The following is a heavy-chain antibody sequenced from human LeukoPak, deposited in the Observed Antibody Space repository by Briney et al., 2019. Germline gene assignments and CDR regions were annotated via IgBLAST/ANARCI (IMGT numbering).Heavy chain of an antibody. CDR1: GGSISSSSYY. Sequence: SETLSLTCTVSGGSISSSSYYWGWIRQPPGKGLEWIGSIYYSGSTYYNPSLKSRVTISVDTSKNQFSLKLSSVTAADTVVYYCASLRVVRGVIYRYNFDYWGQGTLVTVSS. CDR2: IYYSGST. CDR3: ASLRVVRGVIYRYNFDY. J-gene: IGHJ4*02. V-gene: IGHV4-39*01. D-gene: IGHD3-10*01.